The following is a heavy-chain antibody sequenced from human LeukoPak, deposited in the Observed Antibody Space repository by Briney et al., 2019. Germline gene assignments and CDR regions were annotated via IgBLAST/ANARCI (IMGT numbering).Heavy chain of an antibody. CDR1: GYTFTSYG. CDR3: ARWALRYFDGLPNYAFDS. Sequence: ASVKVSCKASGYTFTSYGISWVRQAPGQGLEWMGWISAYNGNTNYAQKLQGRVTMTTDTSTSTAYMELRSLRSDDTAVYYCARWALRYFDGLPNYAFDSWGQGTIVTVSS. V-gene: IGHV1-18*01. J-gene: IGHJ3*02. CDR2: ISAYNGNT. D-gene: IGHD3-9*01.